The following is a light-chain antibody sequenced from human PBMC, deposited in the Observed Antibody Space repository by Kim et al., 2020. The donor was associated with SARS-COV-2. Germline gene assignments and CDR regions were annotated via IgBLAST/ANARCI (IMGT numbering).Light chain of an antibody. CDR3: QQYYSSPLT. J-gene: IGKJ4*01. V-gene: IGKV3-20*01. CDR2: GAS. Sequence: PGARATLSCRASQSVSSDLAWYQQKPGQAPRLLIYGASSRATGVPDRFSGSGSGTDFTLTISRLEPEDFAVYSCQQYYSSPLTFGGGTKLEI. CDR1: QSVSSD.